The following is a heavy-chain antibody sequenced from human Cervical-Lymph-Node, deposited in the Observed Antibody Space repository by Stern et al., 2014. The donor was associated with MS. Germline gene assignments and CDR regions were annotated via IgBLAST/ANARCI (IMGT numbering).Heavy chain of an antibody. D-gene: IGHD3-10*01. Sequence: VQLVESGGGVVQPGRPLRLSCAASGFIFSNYAMHWVRQPPGEGLEWVAVVSSDGANTYFADSVKGRFTISRDNSKNTLYLQMNSLKIEDTAREEGERKRGGKG. CDR1: GFIFSNYA. CDR2: VSSDGANT. V-gene: IGHV3-30*01. CDR3: ERKR. J-gene: IGHJ6*03.